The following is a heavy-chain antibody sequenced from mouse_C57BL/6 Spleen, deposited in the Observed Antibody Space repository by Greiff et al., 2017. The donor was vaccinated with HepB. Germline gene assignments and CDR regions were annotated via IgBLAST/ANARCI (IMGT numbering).Heavy chain of an antibody. CDR2: IDPSDSYT. V-gene: IGHV1-50*01. J-gene: IGHJ3*01. D-gene: IGHD1-1*01. CDR1: GYTFTSYW. Sequence: QVQLQQPGAELVKPGASVKLSCKASGYTFTSYWMQWVKQRPGQGLEWIGEIDPSDSYTNYNQKFKGKATLTVDTSSSTAYMQLSSLTSEDSAVYYCARVDYGSSYGFAYWGQGTLVTVSA. CDR3: ARVDYGSSYGFAY.